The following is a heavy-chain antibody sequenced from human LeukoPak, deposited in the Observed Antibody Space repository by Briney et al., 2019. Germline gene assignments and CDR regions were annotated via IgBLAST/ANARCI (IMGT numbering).Heavy chain of an antibody. CDR1: GGSFSGYY. CDR2: INHSGST. Sequence: SETLSLTCAVYGGSFSGYYWSWIRQPPGKGLEWIGEINHSGSTNYNPSLKSRVTISVETSKNQFSVNLSSVFAADTAVYYCARQEGDYVDHWGQGTLVTVSS. J-gene: IGHJ4*02. V-gene: IGHV4-34*01. CDR3: ARQEGDYVDH.